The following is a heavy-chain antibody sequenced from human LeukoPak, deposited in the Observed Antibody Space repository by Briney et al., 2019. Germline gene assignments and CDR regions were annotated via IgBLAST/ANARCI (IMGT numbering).Heavy chain of an antibody. Sequence: PSETLSLTCIVSDGSISNYHWSWIRKPAGKGLEWIGRVHFTGNTNYNPSFKSRLTMSVDTSKSQFSLNLKSVTAADTATYYCARERSDFWSGYYDSWGQGILVTVSS. D-gene: IGHD3-3*01. CDR3: ARERSDFWSGYYDS. CDR1: DGSISNYH. V-gene: IGHV4-4*07. CDR2: VHFTGNT. J-gene: IGHJ4*02.